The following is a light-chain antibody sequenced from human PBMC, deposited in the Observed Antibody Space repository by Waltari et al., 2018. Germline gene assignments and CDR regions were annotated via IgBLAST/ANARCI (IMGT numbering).Light chain of an antibody. V-gene: IGKV3D-11*01. CDR1: QGVSKF. J-gene: IGKJ4*01. CDR3: QQYDRWPLT. Sequence: VVLTQSPATLSLSQGERATLSCRASQGVSKFLALFQQKPGQSPRLLVYDVSTRATGIPSRFSGSGPGPEFILTINSLEPEDFAVYYCQQYDRWPLTFGGGTKLEIK. CDR2: DVS.